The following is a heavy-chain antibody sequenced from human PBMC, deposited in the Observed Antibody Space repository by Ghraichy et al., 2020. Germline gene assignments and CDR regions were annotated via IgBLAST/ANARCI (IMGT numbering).Heavy chain of an antibody. J-gene: IGHJ3*02. V-gene: IGHV3-48*02. CDR1: GFTFSSYS. CDR2: ISSSSSTI. CDR3: ARSRLNYYGSGIDAFDI. Sequence: GESLNISCAASGFTFSSYSMNWVRQAPGKGLEWVSYISSSSSTIYYADSVKGRFTISRDNAKNSLYLQMNSLRDEDTAVYYCARSRLNYYGSGIDAFDIWGQGTMVTVSS. D-gene: IGHD3-10*01.